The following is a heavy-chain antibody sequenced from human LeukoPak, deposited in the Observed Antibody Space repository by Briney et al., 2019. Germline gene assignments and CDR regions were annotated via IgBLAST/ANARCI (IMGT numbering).Heavy chain of an antibody. Sequence: GGSLRLSCAASGFTVSSNYMSWVRQAPGKGLEWVGRIKSKTAGGTTDYAAPVKGRFTISRDDSKNTLYLQMNSLKTEATAVYYCTTVDDGMDVWGQGTTVTVSS. V-gene: IGHV3-15*01. CDR2: IKSKTAGGTT. D-gene: IGHD5-24*01. J-gene: IGHJ6*02. CDR3: TTVDDGMDV. CDR1: GFTVSSNY.